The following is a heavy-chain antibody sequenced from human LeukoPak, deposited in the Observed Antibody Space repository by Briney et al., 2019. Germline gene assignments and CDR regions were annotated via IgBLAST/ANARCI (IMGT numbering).Heavy chain of an antibody. D-gene: IGHD2-2*01. V-gene: IGHV4-61*02. CDR2: IYTSGST. J-gene: IGHJ4*02. Sequence: SETLSLTCTVSGGSISSSSYYWSWIRQPAGKGLEWIGRIYTSGSTNYNPSLKSRVTISVDTSKNQFSLKLSSVTAADTAVYYCARLTYCSSTSCYGPFDYWGQGTLVTVSS. CDR3: ARLTYCSSTSCYGPFDY. CDR1: GGSISSSSYY.